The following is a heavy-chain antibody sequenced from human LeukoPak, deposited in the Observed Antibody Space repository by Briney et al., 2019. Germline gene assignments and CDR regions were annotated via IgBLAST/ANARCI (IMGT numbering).Heavy chain of an antibody. Sequence: GGSLRLSCAASGFAFDDYAMHWVRQAPGKGLEWVSGISWNSDTIGYADSVKGRFTISRDNAKNSLYLQMNSLRAEDTALYYCVKDRSGSYYEHYFDYWGQGTLVTVSS. CDR3: VKDRSGSYYEHYFDY. J-gene: IGHJ4*02. CDR1: GFAFDDYA. V-gene: IGHV3-9*01. CDR2: ISWNSDTI. D-gene: IGHD1-26*01.